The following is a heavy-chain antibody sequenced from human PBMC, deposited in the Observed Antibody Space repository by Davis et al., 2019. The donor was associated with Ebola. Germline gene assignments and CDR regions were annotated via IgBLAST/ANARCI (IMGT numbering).Heavy chain of an antibody. CDR2: INSDGSST. V-gene: IGHV3-74*01. J-gene: IGHJ4*02. D-gene: IGHD3-3*01. CDR3: ARGRGLAYDDY. CDR1: GFTFSSYW. Sequence: HTGGSLRLSCAASGFTFSSYWMHWVRQAPGKGLVWVSRINSDGSSTSYADSVKGRLTISRDNAKNTLYLQMNSLRAEDTAVYYCARGRGLAYDDYWGQGTLVTVSS.